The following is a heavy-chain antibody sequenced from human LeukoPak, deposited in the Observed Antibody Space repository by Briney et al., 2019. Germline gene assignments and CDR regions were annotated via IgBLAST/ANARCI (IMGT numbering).Heavy chain of an antibody. V-gene: IGHV4-59*11. J-gene: IGHJ6*02. CDR1: GASLSSLY. Sequence: SETLSLTCSVSGASLSSLYWSWIRQPPGKGLEFIGYVYYTGSTNYTPSLESRVTISLDTSKNEFSLKMSSVTAADTAVYYCARVPVYYGMDVWGQGTTVTVSS. CDR3: ARVPVYYGMDV. CDR2: VYYTGST.